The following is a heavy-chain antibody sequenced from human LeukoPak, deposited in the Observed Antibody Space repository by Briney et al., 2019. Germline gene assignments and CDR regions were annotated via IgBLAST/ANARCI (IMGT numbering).Heavy chain of an antibody. CDR3: ARTRVPYYYGSGSYYNGPYYYYMDV. V-gene: IGHV1-2*02. CDR2: INPNSGGT. Sequence: GASVKVCCKASGYTFTGYYMHWVRQAPGQGLEWMGWINPNSGGTNYAQKVQGRVTMTRDTSISTAYMELSRLRSDDTAVYYCARTRVPYYYGSGSYYNGPYYYYMDVRGEGTTVTVSS. J-gene: IGHJ6*03. CDR1: GYTFTGYY. D-gene: IGHD3-10*01.